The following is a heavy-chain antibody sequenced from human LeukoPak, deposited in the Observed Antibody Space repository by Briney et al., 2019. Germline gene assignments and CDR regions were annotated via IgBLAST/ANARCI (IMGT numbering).Heavy chain of an antibody. CDR2: ISAYNGNT. CDR3: AIDYYDSSGYFTDDY. CDR1: GYTFTSYG. Sequence: ASVKVSCKASGYTFTSYGISWVRQAPGQGLEWMGWISAYNGNTNYAQKLQGRVIMTTDTSTSTAYMELRSLRSDDTAVYYCAIDYYDSSGYFTDDYWGQGTLVTVSS. J-gene: IGHJ4*02. V-gene: IGHV1-18*01. D-gene: IGHD3-22*01.